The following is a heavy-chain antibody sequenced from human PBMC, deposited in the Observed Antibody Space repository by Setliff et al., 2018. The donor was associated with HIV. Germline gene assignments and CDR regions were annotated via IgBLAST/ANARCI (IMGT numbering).Heavy chain of an antibody. Sequence: ASVKVSCKASGYTFTSFAIHWVRQAPGHGLEWMGWINAGNGNTKYSQKFQGRVTITRDTSASTAYMELSSLTSEDTAVYYCATDPTSRAYGSGSFGWLDPWGQGTLVTVSS. J-gene: IGHJ5*02. V-gene: IGHV1-3*01. CDR2: INAGNGNT. CDR1: GYTFTSFA. CDR3: ATDPTSRAYGSGSFGWLDP. D-gene: IGHD3-10*01.